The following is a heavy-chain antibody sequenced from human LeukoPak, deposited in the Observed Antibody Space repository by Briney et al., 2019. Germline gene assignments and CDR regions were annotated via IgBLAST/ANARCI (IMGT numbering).Heavy chain of an antibody. CDR2: ISSGGKTI. D-gene: IGHD2-2*01. Sequence: PGWSLRLSCATSGFTFSTYSMNWGRQAPGKGLEWISYISSGGKTIHYADSVQGRFTISRDDAKNSLYLQMNSLRAEDTAVYYCAREGYCSSTSCPQKYYYMDVWGKGTTVTVSS. CDR3: AREGYCSSTSCPQKYYYMDV. CDR1: GFTFSTYS. V-gene: IGHV3-48*04. J-gene: IGHJ6*03.